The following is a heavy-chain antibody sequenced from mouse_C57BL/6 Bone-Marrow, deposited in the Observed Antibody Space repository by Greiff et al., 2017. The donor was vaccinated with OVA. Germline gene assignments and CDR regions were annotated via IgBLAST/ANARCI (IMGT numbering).Heavy chain of an antibody. CDR2: LYPRDGST. Sequence: VKLMESGPELVKPGASVKLSCKASGYTFTSYDINWVKQRPGQGLESIGWLYPRDGSTKYNEKFKGKATLTVDTSSSTAYMERHSLTSEDSAVYFCARDGSSSLYGYFDVWGTGTTVTVSS. V-gene: IGHV1-85*01. CDR1: GYTFTSYD. J-gene: IGHJ1*03. D-gene: IGHD1-1*01. CDR3: ARDGSSSLYGYFDV.